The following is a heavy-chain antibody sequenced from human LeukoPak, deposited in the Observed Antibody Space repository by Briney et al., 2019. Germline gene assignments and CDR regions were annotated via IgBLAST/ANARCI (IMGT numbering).Heavy chain of an antibody. Sequence: PSETLSLTCTVSGGSISSSSYYWGWIRQPPGKGLEWIGSIYYSGSTYYNPSLKSRVTISVDTSKNQFSLKLSSVTAADTAVYYCARGPYPKPTVTTWWYFDLWGRGTLVTVSS. J-gene: IGHJ2*01. V-gene: IGHV4-39*07. CDR2: IYYSGST. D-gene: IGHD4-17*01. CDR1: GGSISSSSYY. CDR3: ARGPYPKPTVTTWWYFDL.